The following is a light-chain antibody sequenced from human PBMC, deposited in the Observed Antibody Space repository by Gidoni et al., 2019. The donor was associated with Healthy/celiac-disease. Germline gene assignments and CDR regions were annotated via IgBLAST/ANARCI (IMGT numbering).Light chain of an antibody. CDR3: QQYDNLPPVLT. V-gene: IGKV1-33*01. J-gene: IGKJ4*01. CDR2: DAS. CDR1: QDISNY. Sequence: DIQMTPSPSSLSASVGDRVTITCQASQDISNYLNWYQQKPGKAPKLLIYDASNLETGVPSRFSGSGSGTDFTFTISSLQPEDIATYYCQQYDNLPPVLTFGGGTKVEIK.